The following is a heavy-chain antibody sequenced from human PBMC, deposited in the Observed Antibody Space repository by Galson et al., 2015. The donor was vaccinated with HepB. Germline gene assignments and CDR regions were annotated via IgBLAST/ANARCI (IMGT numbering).Heavy chain of an antibody. Sequence: SVKVSCKASGYSLTTYGISWVRQAPGQGLEWMGWINTKTGNPTYAQDFTGRFVFSLDTSVSTAYLQITSLKAEDTAVYYCARVFRNVDYYYMDVWGKGTTVTVSS. CDR1: GYSLTTYG. D-gene: IGHD1-1*01. CDR2: INTKTGNP. J-gene: IGHJ6*03. CDR3: ARVFRNVDYYYMDV. V-gene: IGHV7-4-1*02.